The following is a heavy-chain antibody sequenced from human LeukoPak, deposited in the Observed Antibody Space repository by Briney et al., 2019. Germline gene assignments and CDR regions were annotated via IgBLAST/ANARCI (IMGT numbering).Heavy chain of an antibody. Sequence: PSETLSLTCTVSGGSINEYYWSWIRQPPGKGLEWIGYIYYSGSTNYNPSLKSRVTISVDTSKNQFSLKLSSVTAADTAVYYCARDAVEMATIAAFDIWGQGTMVTVSS. CDR2: IYYSGST. V-gene: IGHV4-59*01. CDR1: GGSINEYY. J-gene: IGHJ3*02. D-gene: IGHD5-24*01. CDR3: ARDAVEMATIAAFDI.